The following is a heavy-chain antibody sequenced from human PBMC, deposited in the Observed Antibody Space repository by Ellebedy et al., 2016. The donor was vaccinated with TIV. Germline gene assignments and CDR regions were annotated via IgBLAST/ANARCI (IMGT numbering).Heavy chain of an antibody. CDR2: ISAYNGNT. D-gene: IGHD1-1*01. CDR1: GYSFTTYG. J-gene: IGHJ4*02. Sequence: AASVKVSCKASGYSFTTYGISWVRQAPGQGLEWMGWISAYNGNTNYAQKFQDRVTMTTDTSTLTAYMELRSLRSDDTAVYYCARKPTTAATDYWGQGTLVTVSS. CDR3: ARKPTTAATDY. V-gene: IGHV1-18*01.